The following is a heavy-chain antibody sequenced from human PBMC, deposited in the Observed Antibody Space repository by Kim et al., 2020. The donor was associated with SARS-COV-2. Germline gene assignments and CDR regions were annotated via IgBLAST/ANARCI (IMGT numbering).Heavy chain of an antibody. CDR3: ARGGSSFAY. Sequence: WYNDYAESVRGRITINPATSKNQFSLQLNSVTPEDTAVYYCARGGSSFAYWGQGTLVTVSS. D-gene: IGHD6-6*01. J-gene: IGHJ4*02. CDR2: WYN. V-gene: IGHV6-1*01.